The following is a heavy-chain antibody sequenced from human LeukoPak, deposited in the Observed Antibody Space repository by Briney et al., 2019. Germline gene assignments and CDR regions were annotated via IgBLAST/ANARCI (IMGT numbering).Heavy chain of an antibody. CDR1: GGSFSSYA. D-gene: IGHD4-17*01. Sequence: SVKVSCKASGGSFSSYAISWVRQPPGQGLEWMGGIIPIFGTANYAQKFQGRVTITADESTSTAYMELSSLRSEDTAVYYCARDDGDYLVDYWVQGTLVTVSS. J-gene: IGHJ4*02. CDR2: IIPIFGTA. CDR3: ARDDGDYLVDY. V-gene: IGHV1-69*13.